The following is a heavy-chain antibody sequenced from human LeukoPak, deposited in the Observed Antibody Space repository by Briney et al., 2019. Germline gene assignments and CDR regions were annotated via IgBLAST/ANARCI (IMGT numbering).Heavy chain of an antibody. CDR3: ARGGSSWPYYYYGMDV. Sequence: GGSLRLSCAASGFTLSSYDMHWVRQATGKGLKWVSAIGTAGDTYYPGSVKGRFTISRENAKNSLYLQMNSLRAGDTAVYYCARGGSSWPYYYYGMDVWGQGTTVTVSS. CDR2: IGTAGDT. D-gene: IGHD6-13*01. CDR1: GFTLSSYD. V-gene: IGHV3-13*01. J-gene: IGHJ6*02.